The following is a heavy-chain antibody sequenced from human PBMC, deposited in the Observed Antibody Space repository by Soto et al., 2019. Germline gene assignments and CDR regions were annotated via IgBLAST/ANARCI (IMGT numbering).Heavy chain of an antibody. CDR2: ISAYNGNT. D-gene: IGHD6-19*01. Sequence: ASVKVSCKASGYTFTSYGISWVRQAPGQGLEWMGWISAYNGNTNYAQKLQGRVTMTTDTTTSKAYMELRSLRSDDTAVYYCARGEVAVAGITRGDYYYYYMDVWGKGTTVTVSS. CDR3: ARGEVAVAGITRGDYYYYYMDV. CDR1: GYTFTSYG. V-gene: IGHV1-18*01. J-gene: IGHJ6*03.